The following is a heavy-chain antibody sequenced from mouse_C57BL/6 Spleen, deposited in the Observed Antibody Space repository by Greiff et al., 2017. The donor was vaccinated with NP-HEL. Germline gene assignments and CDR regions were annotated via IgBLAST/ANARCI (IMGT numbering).Heavy chain of an antibody. J-gene: IGHJ2*01. V-gene: IGHV1-64*01. D-gene: IGHD2-9*01. CDR3: ARAAYYGYDEGGFDY. CDR1: GYTFTSYW. Sequence: QVQLQQPGAELVKPGASVKLSCKASGYTFTSYWMHWVKQRPGQGLEWIGMIHPNSGSTNYNEKFKSKATLTVDKSSSTAYMQLSSLTSEDSAVYYCARAAYYGYDEGGFDYWGQGTTLTVSS. CDR2: IHPNSGST.